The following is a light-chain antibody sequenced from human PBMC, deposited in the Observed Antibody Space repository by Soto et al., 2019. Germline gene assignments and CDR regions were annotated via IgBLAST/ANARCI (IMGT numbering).Light chain of an antibody. CDR1: KSVTKKY. CDR3: QHYGSSPFS. Sequence: EIVLTQSPGTLSLSPGERATLSCRASKSVTKKYLAWYQQKPGQAPRPLIYGASSSATGIPDRFSGSGSGKDFTLTISRLEPEDFAMYYCQHYGSSPFSFGPWTKVDV. V-gene: IGKV3-20*01. J-gene: IGKJ3*01. CDR2: GAS.